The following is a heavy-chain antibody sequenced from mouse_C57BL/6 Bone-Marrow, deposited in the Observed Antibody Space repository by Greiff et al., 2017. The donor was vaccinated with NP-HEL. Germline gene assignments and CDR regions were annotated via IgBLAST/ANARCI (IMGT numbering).Heavy chain of an antibody. Sequence: QVQLQQSGAELVRPGASVTLSCKASGYTFTDYEMHWVKQTPVHGLEWIGAIDPETGGTAYNPQFKGKAILTADKSSSTAYRERRSLTSEDSAVYDCTRGPLYDNGNARDYWGQGTSGTVSS. CDR1: GYTFTDYE. V-gene: IGHV1-15*01. J-gene: IGHJ4*01. D-gene: IGHD1-1*01. CDR2: IDPETGGT. CDR3: TRGPLYDNGNARDY.